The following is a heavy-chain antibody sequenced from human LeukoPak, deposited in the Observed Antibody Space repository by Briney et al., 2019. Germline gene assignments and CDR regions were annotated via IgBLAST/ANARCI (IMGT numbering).Heavy chain of an antibody. CDR1: GGSISSNY. D-gene: IGHD2-8*02. V-gene: IGHV4-4*07. CDR2: IYTSRST. J-gene: IGHJ2*01. CDR3: ARDPSPILAGRRYWYFDL. Sequence: SETLSLTCTVSGGSISSNYWNWIRQPAGKGLEWIGRIYTSRSTNYNPSLKSRVTISVDRSKNQLSLNLTSVTAADTAVYYCARDPSPILAGRRYWYFDLWGRGTLVTVSS.